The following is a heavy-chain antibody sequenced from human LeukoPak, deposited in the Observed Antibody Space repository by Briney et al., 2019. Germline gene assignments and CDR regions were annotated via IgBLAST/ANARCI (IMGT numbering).Heavy chain of an antibody. CDR3: ARDRPSYSSSSGGDY. J-gene: IGHJ4*02. CDR2: ISSSSSYT. V-gene: IGHV3-11*06. D-gene: IGHD6-6*01. CDR1: GFTFSDYY. Sequence: GGSLRLSCAASGFTFSDYYMSWIRQAPGKGLEWVSYISSSSSYTNYADSAKGRFTISRDNAKNSLYLQMNSLRAEDTAVYYCARDRPSYSSSSGGDYWGQGTLVTVSS.